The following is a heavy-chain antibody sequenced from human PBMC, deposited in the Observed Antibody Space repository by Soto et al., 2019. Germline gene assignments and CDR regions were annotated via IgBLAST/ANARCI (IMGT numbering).Heavy chain of an antibody. CDR1: GFTFNNYA. Sequence: GEPLKISCAASGFTFNNYAMNWFRQAPGKGLEWVSTVSGSASTSYSADSVKGRFTISRDNSKSSLYLQMNSLRAEDTAVYYCAKSNWAGATDYWGQGTLVTVSS. V-gene: IGHV3-23*01. CDR3: AKSNWAGATDY. CDR2: VSGSASTS. D-gene: IGHD2-8*01. J-gene: IGHJ4*02.